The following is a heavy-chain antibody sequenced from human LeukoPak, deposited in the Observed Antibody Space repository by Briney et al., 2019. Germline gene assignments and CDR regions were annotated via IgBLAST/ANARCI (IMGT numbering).Heavy chain of an antibody. V-gene: IGHV3-48*01. CDR3: ARGLDGNSIWYFDL. D-gene: IGHD4-23*01. Sequence: GGSLRLSCAAFGFTLSSYSMNWVRQAPGKGLEWVSYISSRSSTIYYADSVKGRFTIPRDNAKNSLYLQMNSLRAEDTAIYSCARGLDGNSIWYFDLWGRGTLVTVSS. J-gene: IGHJ2*01. CDR1: GFTLSSYS. CDR2: ISSRSSTI.